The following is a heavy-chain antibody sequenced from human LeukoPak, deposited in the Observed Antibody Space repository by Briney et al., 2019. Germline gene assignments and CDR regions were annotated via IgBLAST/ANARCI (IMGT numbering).Heavy chain of an antibody. CDR2: ISYDGSNK. CDR1: GFTFSSYA. D-gene: IGHD2-2*01. V-gene: IGHV3-30-3*01. J-gene: IGHJ6*02. CDR3: ARRGQYCSSTSCTGYYYGMDV. Sequence: PGGSLRLSCAASGFTFSSYAMHWVRQAPGKGLEWVAVISYDGSNKYYADSVKGRFTISRDNSKNTLYLQMNSLRAEDTAVYYCARRGQYCSSTSCTGYYYGMDVWGQGTTVTVSS.